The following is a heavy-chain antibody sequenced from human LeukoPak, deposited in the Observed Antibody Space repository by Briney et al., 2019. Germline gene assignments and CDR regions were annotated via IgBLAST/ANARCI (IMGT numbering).Heavy chain of an antibody. CDR3: ARDRGRMTTVTTSSRGGARGSPEYFDY. CDR2: ISAYNGNT. CDR1: GYTFTSYD. J-gene: IGHJ4*02. D-gene: IGHD4-11*01. Sequence: GASVKVSCKASGYTFTSYDINWVRQAPGQGLEWMGWISAYNGNTNYAQKLQGRVTMTTDTSTSTAYMELRSLRSDDTAVYYCARDRGRMTTVTTSSRGGARGSPEYFDYWGQGTLVTVSS. V-gene: IGHV1-18*01.